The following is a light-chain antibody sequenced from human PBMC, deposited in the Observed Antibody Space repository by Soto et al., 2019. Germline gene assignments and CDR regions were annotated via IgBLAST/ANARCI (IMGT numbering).Light chain of an antibody. Sequence: DIQMTQSPSTLSASVGDRVTITCRASQNVNGWLAWYQQKPGKAPKLLINKASTLESGVPSRFSGSGSGTEFTLTINSLQPDDFATYYCQQYSVYWTFGQGTKVDIK. CDR2: KAS. V-gene: IGKV1-5*03. CDR3: QQYSVYWT. CDR1: QNVNGW. J-gene: IGKJ1*01.